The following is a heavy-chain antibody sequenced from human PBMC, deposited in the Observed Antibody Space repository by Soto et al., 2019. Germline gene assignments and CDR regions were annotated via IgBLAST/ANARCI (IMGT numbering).Heavy chain of an antibody. Sequence: SVKVSCKASGGTFSSYAISWVRQAPGQGLEWMGGIIPIFGTANYAQKFQGRVTITADESTSTAYMELSSLRSEDTAVYYCANSGTNYGSGSFYYFDYWGQGTLVTVSS. V-gene: IGHV1-69*13. CDR1: GGTFSSYA. J-gene: IGHJ4*02. D-gene: IGHD3-10*01. CDR2: IIPIFGTA. CDR3: ANSGTNYGSGSFYYFDY.